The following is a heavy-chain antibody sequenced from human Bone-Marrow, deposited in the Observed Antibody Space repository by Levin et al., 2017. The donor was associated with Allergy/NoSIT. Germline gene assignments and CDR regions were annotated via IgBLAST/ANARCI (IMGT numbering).Heavy chain of an antibody. D-gene: IGHD1-26*01. Sequence: GGSLRLSCEASGFTFKNYAMHWVRQAPGKGLEWVSRISWNSYTIDYADSVKGRFTISRDNGKSSLYLQMNSLRFEDTAFYFCTKDMVGTTSSFWEFWGQGTLVTVSS. CDR1: GFTFKNYA. V-gene: IGHV3-9*01. CDR2: ISWNSYTI. CDR3: TKDMVGTTSSFWEF. J-gene: IGHJ4*02.